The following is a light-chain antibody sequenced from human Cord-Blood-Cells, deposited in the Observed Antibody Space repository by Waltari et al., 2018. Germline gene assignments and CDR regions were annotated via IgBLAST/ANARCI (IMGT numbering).Light chain of an antibody. CDR3: QQYGSSPQT. CDR1: QRVSSSY. V-gene: IGKV3-20*01. CDR2: GAS. Sequence: EIVLTQSPGTLSLSPGERDTLSCRASQRVSSSYLAWYQQKPGQAPRLLIYGASSRATGIPDRFSGSGSGTDFTLTISRREPEDFEVYYCQQYGSSPQTFGQGTKMEIK. J-gene: IGKJ1*01.